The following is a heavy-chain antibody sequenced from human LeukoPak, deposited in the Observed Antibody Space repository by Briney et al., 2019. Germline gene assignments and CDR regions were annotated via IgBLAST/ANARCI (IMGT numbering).Heavy chain of an antibody. D-gene: IGHD3-10*01. Sequence: GASVKVSCKASGYTFTSYGISWVRQAPGQGLEWMGWISAYNGNTNYAQKLQGRVTMTTDTSTSTAYMELRSLRDEDTAVYYCARSIGSGTRLRYGMDVWGQGTTVTVSS. V-gene: IGHV1-18*01. CDR3: ARSIGSGTRLRYGMDV. CDR2: ISAYNGNT. J-gene: IGHJ6*02. CDR1: GYTFTSYG.